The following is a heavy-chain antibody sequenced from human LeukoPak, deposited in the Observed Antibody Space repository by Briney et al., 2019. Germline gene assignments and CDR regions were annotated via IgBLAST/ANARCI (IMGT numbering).Heavy chain of an antibody. CDR3: VRDGVGAPPFDY. D-gene: IGHD1-26*01. J-gene: IGHJ4*02. CDR2: ISYDGSNK. V-gene: IGHV3-30-3*01. CDR1: GFTFSSYA. Sequence: GGSLRLSCAASGFTFSSYAMHWVRQAPGKGLEWVAVISYDGSNKYYADSVKGRFTISRDNSKNTLYLQMNSLRAEDTAVYYCVRDGVGAPPFDYWGQGVLVTVSS.